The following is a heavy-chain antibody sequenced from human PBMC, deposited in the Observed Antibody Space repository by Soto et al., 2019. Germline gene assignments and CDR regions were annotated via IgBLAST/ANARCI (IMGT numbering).Heavy chain of an antibody. Sequence: EVRLVESGGGLVQPGGSLRLSCAASGFTFITYSINWVRQAPGKGLERLSYINSNGRSIFYADSVQGRFTISRDNAQNSVYLQMNSLRPEDTAVYYCAREPNWNDVSFDNWGQGTLVTVSS. CDR1: GFTFITYS. V-gene: IGHV3-48*01. CDR2: INSNGRSI. J-gene: IGHJ4*02. CDR3: AREPNWNDVSFDN. D-gene: IGHD1-1*01.